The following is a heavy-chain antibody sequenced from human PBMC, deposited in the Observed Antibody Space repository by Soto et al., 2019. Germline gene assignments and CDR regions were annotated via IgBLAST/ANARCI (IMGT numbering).Heavy chain of an antibody. Sequence: GGSLRLSCASSGFSFRNYAMSWVRQAPGKGLEWISTLTGSSSNIYYADSVKGRFAISRDNSRNTLYLQMNSLTAEDTAVYYCANGRATYGLLTHDYWGQGTLVTVSS. CDR3: ANGRATYGLLTHDY. CDR2: LTGSSSNI. CDR1: GFSFRNYA. D-gene: IGHD3-10*01. J-gene: IGHJ4*02. V-gene: IGHV3-23*01.